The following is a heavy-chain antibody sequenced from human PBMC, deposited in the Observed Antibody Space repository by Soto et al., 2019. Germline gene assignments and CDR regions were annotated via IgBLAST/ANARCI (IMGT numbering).Heavy chain of an antibody. CDR2: INPNSGGT. V-gene: IGHV1-2*04. Sequence: ASVKVSCKASGYTFTGYYMHWVRQAPGHGLEWMGWINPNSGGTNYAQKFQGWVTMTRDTSISTAYMELSRLRSDDTAVYYCASEIGGWYIPNSYYYYGMEVWGQGTTVTVSS. CDR1: GYTFTGYY. J-gene: IGHJ6*02. CDR3: ASEIGGWYIPNSYYYYGMEV. D-gene: IGHD6-19*01.